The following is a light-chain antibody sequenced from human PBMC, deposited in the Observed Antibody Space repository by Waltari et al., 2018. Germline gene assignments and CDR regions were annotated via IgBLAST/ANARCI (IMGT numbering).Light chain of an antibody. J-gene: IGKJ2*01. CDR1: QSVDSAY. CDR3: QQYGNSPPYT. Sequence: EIVLTQSPGTLSLSPGDRATLSCRASQSVDSAYLAWFQQKPGQAPSLLNDGASGRANGIPDRFSGSASGTGFTLTISRLEPEDFAIYYCQQYGNSPPYTFGQGTKLEIK. V-gene: IGKV3-20*01. CDR2: GAS.